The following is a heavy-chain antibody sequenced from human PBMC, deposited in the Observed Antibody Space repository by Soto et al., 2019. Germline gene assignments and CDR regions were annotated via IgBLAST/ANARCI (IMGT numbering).Heavy chain of an antibody. CDR2: ISGSGGST. J-gene: IGHJ6*02. V-gene: IGHV3-23*01. CDR1: GFTFISYA. Sequence: EVQLLESGGGLVQPGGSLRLSCAASGFTFISYAMSWVRQAPGKGLEWVSAISGSGGSTYYAASVKGRFTISRDNSKNTLYLQMNSLRAEDTAVYYCAKHEGEGYYYYGMDVWGQGTTVTVSS. CDR3: AKHEGEGYYYYGMDV.